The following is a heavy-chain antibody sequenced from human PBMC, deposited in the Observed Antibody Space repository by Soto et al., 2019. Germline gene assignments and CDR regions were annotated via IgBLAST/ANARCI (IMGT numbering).Heavy chain of an antibody. V-gene: IGHV4-30-4*01. D-gene: IGHD3-3*01. CDR2: IYYSGST. Sequence: VQLQESGPGLVKPSQTLSLTCTVSGGSISSGDYYWSWIRQPPGKGLEWIGYIYYSGSTYYNPSLKSRVTISVDTSKNQFSLKLSSVTAADTAVYYCARDLTRSFWSGLYFDYWGQGTLVTVSS. CDR1: GGSISSGDYY. CDR3: ARDLTRSFWSGLYFDY. J-gene: IGHJ4*02.